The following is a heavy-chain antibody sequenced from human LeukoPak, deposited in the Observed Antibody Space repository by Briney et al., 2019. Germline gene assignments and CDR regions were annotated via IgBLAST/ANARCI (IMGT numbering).Heavy chain of an antibody. Sequence: GGSLRLSCAASGFTFDDYAMHWVRQAPGKGLEGVSGISWNSGSIGYADSVKGRFTISRDNAKNSLYLQMNSLRAEDTALYYCAKGRDKYQLLSKNWFDPWGQGTLVTVSS. CDR2: ISWNSGSI. D-gene: IGHD2-2*01. CDR3: AKGRDKYQLLSKNWFDP. J-gene: IGHJ5*02. V-gene: IGHV3-9*01. CDR1: GFTFDDYA.